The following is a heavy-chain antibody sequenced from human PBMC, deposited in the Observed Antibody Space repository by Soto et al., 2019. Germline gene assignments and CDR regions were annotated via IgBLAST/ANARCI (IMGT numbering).Heavy chain of an antibody. J-gene: IGHJ4*02. D-gene: IGHD3-10*01. CDR3: ARYYGSGSYYHDY. V-gene: IGHV4-39*01. CDR2: IYYSGST. Sequence: PSETLSLTCTVSGGSISSSSYYWGWIRQPPGKGLEWIGSIYYSGSTYYNPSLKSRVTISVDTSKNQFSLKQSSVTAADTAVYYCARYYGSGSYYHDYWGQGTLVTVSS. CDR1: GGSISSSSYY.